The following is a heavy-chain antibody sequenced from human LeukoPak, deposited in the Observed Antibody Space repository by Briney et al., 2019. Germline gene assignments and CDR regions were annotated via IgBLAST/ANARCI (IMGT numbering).Heavy chain of an antibody. J-gene: IGHJ5*02. CDR2: TYYSGKT. V-gene: IGHV4-59*01. D-gene: IGHD3-16*01. Sequence: SGTLSLTCTVSGGSISSYYWSWIRQPPGKGLEWIGYTYYSGKTNYNPSLKRRVTMSVDTSKSAFSLNLISVTAADTAVYYCARGGNGFDPWGQGTLVTVSS. CDR3: ARGGNGFDP. CDR1: GGSISSYY.